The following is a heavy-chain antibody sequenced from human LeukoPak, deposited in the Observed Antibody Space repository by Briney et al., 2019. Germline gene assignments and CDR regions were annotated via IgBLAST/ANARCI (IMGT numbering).Heavy chain of an antibody. J-gene: IGHJ3*02. D-gene: IGHD3-10*01. CDR2: ISGSGGGT. CDR3: ARSIYASGSYYAFDI. V-gene: IGHV3-23*01. Sequence: GGSLRLSCAASGFTFSNVWMSWVRQAPGNGLEWVSAISGSGGGTYYADSVKGRFTISRDNSKNTLSLQMNSLRAEDTAVFYCARSIYASGSYYAFDIWGQGTMVTVSS. CDR1: GFTFSNVW.